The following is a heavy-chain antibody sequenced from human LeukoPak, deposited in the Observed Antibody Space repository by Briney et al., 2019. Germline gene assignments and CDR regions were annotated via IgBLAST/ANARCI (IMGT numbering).Heavy chain of an antibody. V-gene: IGHV4-39*01. Sequence: SETLSLTCTVSGGSISSSSYYWGWIRQPPGKGPEWIGSIYYSGSTYYNPSLKSRVTISVDTSKSQFSLKLSSVTAADTAVYYCARLFLSLGGGFDYWGQGTLVTVSS. CDR2: IYYSGST. CDR1: GGSISSSSYY. J-gene: IGHJ4*01. CDR3: ARLFLSLGGGFDY. D-gene: IGHD3-10*01.